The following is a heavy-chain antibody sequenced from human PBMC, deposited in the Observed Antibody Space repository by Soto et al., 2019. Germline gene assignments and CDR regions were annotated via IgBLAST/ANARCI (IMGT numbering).Heavy chain of an antibody. CDR1: GYTFTSYG. Sequence: QVQLVQSGAEVKKPGASVKVSCKASGYTFTSYGISWVRQAPGQGLEWMGWISAYNGNTNYAQKIQGRVTMTTDTSTSTAYMEMRSLKSDDTAVYYCARSDCSGGSCYSYDFDHWGQGTLVTVSS. CDR2: ISAYNGNT. V-gene: IGHV1-18*01. CDR3: ARSDCSGGSCYSYDFDH. D-gene: IGHD2-15*01. J-gene: IGHJ4*02.